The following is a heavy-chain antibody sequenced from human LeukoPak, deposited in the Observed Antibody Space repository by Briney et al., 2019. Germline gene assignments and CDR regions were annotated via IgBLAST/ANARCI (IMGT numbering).Heavy chain of an antibody. CDR2: INTNTGNP. V-gene: IGHV7-4-1*02. CDR3: ARDWGYSYDNAFDI. CDR1: GYTFTSYA. Sequence: ASVKVSCKASGYTFTSYAMNWVRQAPGQRLEWMGWINTNTGNPTYAQGFTGRFVFSLDTSVSTAYLQISSIKAEDTAVYYCARDWGYSYDNAFDIWGQGTMVTVSS. D-gene: IGHD5-18*01. J-gene: IGHJ3*02.